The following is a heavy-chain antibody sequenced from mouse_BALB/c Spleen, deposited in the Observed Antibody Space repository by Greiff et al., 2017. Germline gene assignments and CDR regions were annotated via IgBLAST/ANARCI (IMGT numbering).Heavy chain of an antibody. CDR1: GFTFSDYY. Sequence: EVHLVESGGGLVKPGGSLKLSCAASGFTFSDYYMYWVRQTPEKRLEWVATISDGGSYTYYPDSVKGRFTISRDNAKNNLYLQMSSLKSEDTAMYYCAREGYGSTFAYWGQGTLVTVSA. CDR3: AREGYGSTFAY. V-gene: IGHV5-4*02. J-gene: IGHJ3*01. D-gene: IGHD1-1*01. CDR2: ISDGGSYT.